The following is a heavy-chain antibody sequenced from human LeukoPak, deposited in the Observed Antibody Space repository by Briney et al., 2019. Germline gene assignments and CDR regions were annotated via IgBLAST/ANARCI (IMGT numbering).Heavy chain of an antibody. CDR1: GFTFSTYT. CDR2: ISSSSSYI. D-gene: IGHD3-22*01. CDR3: ARGSEVVVMGSYYFDY. V-gene: IGHV3-21*01. J-gene: IGHJ4*02. Sequence: PGGSLRLSCAASGFTFSTYTMNWVRQPPGKGLEWVSSISSSSSYIYYADSVKGRFTISRDNAKNSLYLQMNSLRAEDTAVYYCARGSEVVVMGSYYFDYWGQGTLVTVSS.